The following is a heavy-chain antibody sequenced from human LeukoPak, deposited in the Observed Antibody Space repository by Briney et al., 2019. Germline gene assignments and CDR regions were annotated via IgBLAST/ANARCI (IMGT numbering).Heavy chain of an antibody. CDR2: ISSSSSYI. J-gene: IGHJ4*02. Sequence: PGGSLRLSCAASGFTFSSYSMNWVRQAPGKGLEWVSSISSSSSYIYYADSVKGRFTISRDNAKNSLYLQMNSLRAEDTAGYYCARADIVATGGDYWGQGTLVTVSS. CDR1: GFTFSSYS. V-gene: IGHV3-21*01. D-gene: IGHD5-12*01. CDR3: ARADIVATGGDY.